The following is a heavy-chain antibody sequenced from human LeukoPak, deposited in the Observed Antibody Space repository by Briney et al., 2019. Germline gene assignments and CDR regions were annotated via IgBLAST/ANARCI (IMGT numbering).Heavy chain of an antibody. Sequence: SETLSLTCTVSGGSISSTTYYWGWIRQPPGKGLEWIGYIYYSGSTYYNPSLKSRVTISVDTSKNQFSLKLSSVTAADTAVYYCARDMRVSSYYYYGMDVWGQGTTVTVSS. CDR1: GGSISSTTYY. J-gene: IGHJ6*02. CDR2: IYYSGST. CDR3: ARDMRVSSYYYYGMDV. D-gene: IGHD2-2*01. V-gene: IGHV4-31*03.